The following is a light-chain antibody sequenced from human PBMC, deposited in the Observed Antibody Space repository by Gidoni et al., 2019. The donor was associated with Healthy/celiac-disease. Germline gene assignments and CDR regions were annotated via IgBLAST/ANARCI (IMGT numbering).Light chain of an antibody. J-gene: IGKJ4*01. CDR2: DAS. V-gene: IGKV3-11*01. Sequence: EIVLTQSPATLSLSPGERATLPCRASQSVSSYLAWYQQKPGQAPRLLIYDASNRATGIPARFSGSGSGTDFTLTISSLEPEDFAVYYCQQRSNWPLLTFGGXTKVEIK. CDR3: QQRSNWPLLT. CDR1: QSVSSY.